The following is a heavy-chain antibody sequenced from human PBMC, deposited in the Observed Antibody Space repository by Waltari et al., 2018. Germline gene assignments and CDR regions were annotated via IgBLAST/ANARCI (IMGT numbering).Heavy chain of an antibody. Sequence: QVQLQESGPGLVKPSETLSLTCTVSGGSISSYYWSWIRQPPGKGLEWIGYIYYSGGPDYTPSLRGRVTVSVDTSKNRVSLTLCSVAAADTAVYYCARHQGSEITILGVVTERPCNWFDPWGQGTLGTVSS. CDR1: GGSISSYY. CDR3: ARHQGSEITILGVVTERPCNWFDP. J-gene: IGHJ5*02. V-gene: IGHV4-59*08. CDR2: IYYSGGP. D-gene: IGHD3-3*01.